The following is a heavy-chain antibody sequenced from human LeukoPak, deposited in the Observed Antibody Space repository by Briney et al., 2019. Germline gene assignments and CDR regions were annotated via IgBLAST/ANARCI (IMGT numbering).Heavy chain of an antibody. J-gene: IGHJ5*02. CDR2: INHSGST. D-gene: IGHD6-19*01. V-gene: IGHV4-38-2*02. CDR1: GYSFSSGFY. Sequence: NSSETLSLTCSVSGYSFSSGFYWGWIRQPPGKGLEWIGEINHSGSTNYNPSLKSRVTISVDTSKNQFSLKLSSVTAADTAVYYCARGDPGIAVAGTSNWFDPWGQGTLVTVSS. CDR3: ARGDPGIAVAGTSNWFDP.